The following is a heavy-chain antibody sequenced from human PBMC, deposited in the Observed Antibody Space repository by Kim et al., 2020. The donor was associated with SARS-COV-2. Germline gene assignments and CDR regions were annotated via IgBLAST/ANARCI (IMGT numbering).Heavy chain of an antibody. Sequence: GGSLRRSCAASGFTFGDFAMHWVRQVPGKGLEWVSGLSWNSGVIGYADSVKGRFTISRHNAENSLYLQMNSLRAEDTAFYYCAKDLVSSSFRAFHIWGKGTMVTVSS. J-gene: IGHJ3*02. CDR2: LSWNSGVI. CDR3: AKDLVSSSFRAFHI. CDR1: GFTFGDFA. D-gene: IGHD6-6*01. V-gene: IGHV3-9*01.